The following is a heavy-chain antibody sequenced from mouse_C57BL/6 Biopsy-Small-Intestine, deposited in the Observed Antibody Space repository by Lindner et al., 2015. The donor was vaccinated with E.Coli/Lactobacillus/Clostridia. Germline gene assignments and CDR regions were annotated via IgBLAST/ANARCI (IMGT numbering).Heavy chain of an antibody. CDR2: ISSGSSTI. V-gene: IGHV5-17*01. Sequence: VQLQESGGGLVKPGGSRKLSCAASGFTFSDYGMHWVRQAPEKGLEWVAYISSGSSTIYYADTVKGRFTISRDNAKNILFLQMTSLRSEDTAMYYCARSGYYGYYYAMDYWGQGTSVTVSS. CDR3: ARSGYYGYYYAMDY. D-gene: IGHD2-3*01. J-gene: IGHJ4*01. CDR1: GFTFSDYG.